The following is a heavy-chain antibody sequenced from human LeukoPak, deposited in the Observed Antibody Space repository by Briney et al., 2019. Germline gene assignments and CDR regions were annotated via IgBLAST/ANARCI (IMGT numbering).Heavy chain of an antibody. CDR2: ISNIGNTM. CDR1: GFTFSDYY. Sequence: NPGGSLRLSCAASGFTFSDYYMSWIRQAPGKGLEWLSYISNIGNTMYHADSVKGRFTISRDNAKNSLYLEMNSLRAEDTAVYYCARERITFGRDIVPNYFDSWGQGTLVTVSS. CDR3: ARERITFGRDIVPNYFDS. J-gene: IGHJ4*02. V-gene: IGHV3-11*04. D-gene: IGHD3-16*02.